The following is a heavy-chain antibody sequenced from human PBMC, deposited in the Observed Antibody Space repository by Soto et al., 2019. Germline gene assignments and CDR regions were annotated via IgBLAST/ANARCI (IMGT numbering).Heavy chain of an antibody. CDR3: ARDQEGDLVAFDI. CDR1: GGSISSSNW. Sequence: QVQLQESGPGLVKPSGTLSLTCAVSGGSISSSNWWSWVRQPPGKGREWIGEIYHSGSTNYNPSLKSRGTISVDKSKNQFSLKLSSVTAADTAVYYCARDQEGDLVAFDIWGQGTMVTVSS. D-gene: IGHD2-8*02. CDR2: IYHSGST. J-gene: IGHJ3*02. V-gene: IGHV4-4*02.